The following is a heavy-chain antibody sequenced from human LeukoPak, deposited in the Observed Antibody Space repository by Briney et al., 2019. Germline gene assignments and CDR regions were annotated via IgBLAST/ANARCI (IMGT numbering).Heavy chain of an antibody. CDR3: ARRLDDYVWGSYRPPNNWFDP. CDR2: MNPNSGNT. V-gene: IGHV1-8*02. Sequence: ASVKVSCKASGYTFTSYGISWVRQAPGQGLEWMGWMNPNSGNTGYAQKFQGRVTMTRNTSISTAYMELSSLRSEDTAVYYCARRLDDYVWGSYRPPNNWFDPWGQGTLVTVSS. J-gene: IGHJ5*02. D-gene: IGHD3-16*02. CDR1: GYTFTSYG.